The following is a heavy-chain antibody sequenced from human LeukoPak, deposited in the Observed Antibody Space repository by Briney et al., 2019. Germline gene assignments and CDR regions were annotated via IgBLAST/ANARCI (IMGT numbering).Heavy chain of an antibody. J-gene: IGHJ6*03. V-gene: IGHV1-8*03. Sequence: ASVKVSCKASGYTFTSYDINWVRQATGQGLEWMGWMNPNSGNTGYAQKFQGRVTITRNTSISTAYMELSSLRSEDTAVYYCARGGVNGYYYYYMDVWGKGTTVTVSS. D-gene: IGHD3-10*01. CDR1: GYTFTSYD. CDR2: MNPNSGNT. CDR3: ARGGVNGYYYYYMDV.